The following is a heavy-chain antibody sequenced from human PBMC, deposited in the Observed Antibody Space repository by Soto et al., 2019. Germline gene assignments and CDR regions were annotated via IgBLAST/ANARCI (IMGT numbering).Heavy chain of an antibody. CDR1: GDSISSNGYY. Sequence: SETLSLTCTVSGDSISSNGYYWSWIRQHPGKGLEWIGYIYYSGSTYYNPSLKSRVTISLDTSKKQFSLKLSSVTAADTAVYYCASYHRWSNQYYGMDVWGQGTTVIVSS. CDR2: IYYSGST. V-gene: IGHV4-31*03. D-gene: IGHD2-15*01. J-gene: IGHJ6*02. CDR3: ASYHRWSNQYYGMDV.